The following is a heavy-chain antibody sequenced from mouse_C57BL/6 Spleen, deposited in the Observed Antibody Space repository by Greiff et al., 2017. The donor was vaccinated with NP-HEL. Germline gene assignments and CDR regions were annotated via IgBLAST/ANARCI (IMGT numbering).Heavy chain of an antibody. Sequence: EVKVEESGGGLVKPGGSLKLSCAASGFTFSSYAMSWVRQTPEKRLEWVATISDGGSYTYYPDNVKGRFTISRDNAKNNLYLQMSHLKSEDTAMYYCARGIRNDYDKDWFAYWGQGTLVTVSA. V-gene: IGHV5-4*03. CDR3: ARGIRNDYDKDWFAY. J-gene: IGHJ3*01. CDR1: GFTFSSYA. D-gene: IGHD2-4*01. CDR2: ISDGGSYT.